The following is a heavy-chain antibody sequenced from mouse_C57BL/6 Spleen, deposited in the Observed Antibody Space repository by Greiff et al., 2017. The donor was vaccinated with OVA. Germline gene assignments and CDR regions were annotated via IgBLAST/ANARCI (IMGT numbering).Heavy chain of an antibody. J-gene: IGHJ2*01. CDR3: ARDYFDY. Sequence: EVLLVESGGGLVKPGGSLKLSFAASGFTFSDYGMHWVRQAPEKGLEWVAYISSGSSTIYYADTVKGRFTISRDNAKNTLFLQMTRLGSEDTAMYYCARDYFDYWGQGTTLTVSS. CDR2: ISSGSSTI. V-gene: IGHV5-17*01. CDR1: GFTFSDYG.